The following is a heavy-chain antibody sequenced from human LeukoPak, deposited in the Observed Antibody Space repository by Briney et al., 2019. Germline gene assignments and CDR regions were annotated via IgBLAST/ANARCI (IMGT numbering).Heavy chain of an antibody. CDR2: IWYDGSNK. V-gene: IGHV3-33*06. J-gene: IGHJ4*02. CDR3: AKDYADTAMVVPPDY. Sequence: GRSLRLSCAASGFTFSSYGMHWVRQAPGKGLEWVAVIWYDGSNKYYADSVKGRFTISRDNSKSTLYLQMNSLRAEDTAVYYCAKDYADTAMVVPPDYWGQGTLVTVSS. D-gene: IGHD5-18*01. CDR1: GFTFSSYG.